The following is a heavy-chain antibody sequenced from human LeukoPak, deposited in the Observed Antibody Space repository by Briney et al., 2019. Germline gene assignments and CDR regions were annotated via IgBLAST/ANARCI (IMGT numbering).Heavy chain of an antibody. V-gene: IGHV3-30*04. CDR2: ISYDGSNK. CDR1: GFTFTYYA. CDR3: AKEGDTYYYDNSGKLDY. D-gene: IGHD3-22*01. J-gene: IGHJ4*02. Sequence: GGSLRLSCAASGFTFTYYAMHWVRQAPGKGLEWVAVISYDGSNKYYADSVKGRFTISRDNSKNTLYLQMNSLRAEDTAVYYCAKEGDTYYYDNSGKLDYWGQGTLVTVSS.